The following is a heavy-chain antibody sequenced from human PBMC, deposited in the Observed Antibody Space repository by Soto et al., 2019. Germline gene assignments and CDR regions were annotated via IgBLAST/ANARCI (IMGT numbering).Heavy chain of an antibody. D-gene: IGHD4-17*01. Sequence: GGSLRLSCAASGFTFNNYALSWVRQAPGKGLEWVSGISASGSRSFCADSVKGRFTVSRDFSKNTLSLQMDSLRAEDTAVYFCGKDPNGDYVGGFEFWGPGTMVTVSS. J-gene: IGHJ3*01. CDR3: GKDPNGDYVGGFEF. V-gene: IGHV3-23*01. CDR1: GFTFNNYA. CDR2: ISASGSRS.